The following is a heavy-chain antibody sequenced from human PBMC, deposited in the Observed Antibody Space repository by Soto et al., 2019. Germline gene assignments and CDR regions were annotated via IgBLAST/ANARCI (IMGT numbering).Heavy chain of an antibody. CDR2: IYYSGST. CDR3: ARTYYDILTSYIPGFDY. V-gene: IGHV4-31*03. Sequence: PSETLSLTCTVSGGSISSGGYYWSWIRQHPGKGLEWIGYIYYSGSTYYNPSLKSRVTISVDTSKNQFSLKLSSVTAADTAVYYCARTYYDILTSYIPGFDYWGQGTLVTVSS. D-gene: IGHD3-9*01. J-gene: IGHJ4*02. CDR1: GGSISSGGYY.